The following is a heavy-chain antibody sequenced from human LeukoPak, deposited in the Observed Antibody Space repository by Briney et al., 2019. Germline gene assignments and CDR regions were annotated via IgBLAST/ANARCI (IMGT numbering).Heavy chain of an antibody. CDR2: INHSGST. J-gene: IGHJ3*02. CDR3: ASRKARGVKAFDI. V-gene: IGHV4-34*01. Sequence: PSETLSLTCAVYGGSFSGYYWSWIRQPPGKGLEWIGEINHSGSTNYNPSLKSRVTISVDTSKNQFSLKLSSVTAADTAVYYCASRKARGVKAFDIWGQGTMVTVSS. CDR1: GGSFSGYY. D-gene: IGHD3-10*01.